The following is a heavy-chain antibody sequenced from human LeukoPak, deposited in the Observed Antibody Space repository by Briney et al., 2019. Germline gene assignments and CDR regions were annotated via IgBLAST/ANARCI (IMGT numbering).Heavy chain of an antibody. CDR3: AILRLSTGLWWFFDL. Sequence: ASVKVSCKASGYTFNAYYLHWVRQAPGQGLEWMGWINPNSGDTKYAQKFQGRVTMTGDTSISTAYMELSRLRFDDTAVYYYAILRLSTGLWWFFDLWGRGTLVTVSS. J-gene: IGHJ2*01. V-gene: IGHV1-2*02. D-gene: IGHD2-8*02. CDR1: GYTFNAYY. CDR2: INPNSGDT.